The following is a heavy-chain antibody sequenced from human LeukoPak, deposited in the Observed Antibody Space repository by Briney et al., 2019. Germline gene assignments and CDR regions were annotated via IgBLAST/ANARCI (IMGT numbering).Heavy chain of an antibody. CDR3: ARGLYSSSWYYN. D-gene: IGHD6-13*01. CDR2: ISSSSSYI. V-gene: IGHV3-21*01. CDR1: GFTFSSYS. J-gene: IGHJ4*02. Sequence: GGSLRLSCAASGFTFSSYSMNWVRQAPGKGLEWVSFISSSSSYIYYADSVKGRFTISRDNAKNSLYLQMNSLRAEDTAVYFCARGLYSSSWYYNWGQGTLVTVSS.